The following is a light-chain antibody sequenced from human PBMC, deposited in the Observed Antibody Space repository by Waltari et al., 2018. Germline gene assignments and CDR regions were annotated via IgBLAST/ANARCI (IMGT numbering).Light chain of an antibody. J-gene: IGLJ1*01. CDR2: EVS. Sequence: QSALTQPASVSGSPGQSIAISCTGSISDIGRYNFVSWYQHHPGTAPKLIIYEVSKRPSGFSLRFSGSKSGSTASLTISGLQAEDETTYYCCSYTSTSTYVFGNGTKVAVL. CDR1: ISDIGRYNF. V-gene: IGLV2-14*01. CDR3: CSYTSTSTYV.